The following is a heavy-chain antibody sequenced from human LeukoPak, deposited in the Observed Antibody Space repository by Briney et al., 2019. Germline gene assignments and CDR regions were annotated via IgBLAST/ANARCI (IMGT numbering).Heavy chain of an antibody. Sequence: SETLSLTCTVSGGSISNYYWSWIRQPAGKGLEWIGRIYTSGSTNYNPSLKSRVTMSVDTSKNQFSLKLSSVTAADTAVYYCARAVVLYYDGSGYSTRFDYWGQGTLVTVSS. CDR2: IYTSGST. V-gene: IGHV4-4*07. J-gene: IGHJ4*02. CDR3: ARAVVLYYDGSGYSTRFDY. CDR1: GGSISNYY. D-gene: IGHD3-22*01.